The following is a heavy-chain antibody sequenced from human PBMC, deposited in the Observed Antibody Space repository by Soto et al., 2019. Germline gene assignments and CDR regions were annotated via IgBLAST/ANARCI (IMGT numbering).Heavy chain of an antibody. D-gene: IGHD5-12*01. CDR2: INWNSGII. CDR3: AKDTVATITNFDY. V-gene: IGHV3-9*01. CDR1: GFTFGDYA. J-gene: IGHJ4*02. Sequence: GGSLRLSCAASGFTFGDYAMHWVRQAPGKGLEWVSGINWNSGIIGYADSVKGRFTISRDNAKNSLSLQMHSLRAEDTALYYCAKDTVATITNFDYWGQGTLVTVSS.